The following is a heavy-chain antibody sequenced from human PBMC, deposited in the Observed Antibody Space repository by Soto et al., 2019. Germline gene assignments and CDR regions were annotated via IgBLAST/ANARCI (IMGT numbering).Heavy chain of an antibody. CDR3: TRGLLTDYFDY. V-gene: IGHV3-30-3*01. Sequence: GGSLRLSCAASGFTFDTYAIHWVRQAPGKGLEWVAVISYDGSNQFYAGSVKGRFTVSRDNSKNTLYLQMNSLRNDDTAVYYCTRGLLTDYFDYWGQGALVTVSS. CDR2: ISYDGSNQ. J-gene: IGHJ4*02. CDR1: GFTFDTYA.